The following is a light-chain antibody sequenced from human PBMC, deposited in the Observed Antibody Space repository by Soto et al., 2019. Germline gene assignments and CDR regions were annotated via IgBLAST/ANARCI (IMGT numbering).Light chain of an antibody. CDR1: QSVNNN. V-gene: IGKV3-15*01. CDR2: GAS. Sequence: EIILSQSPASLYVSPGERDTLSCRASQSVNNNLAWYQQKPGQAPRLLIYGASTRATGIPGKFRGSGSGTEFTLTVTSLQSEDFAVYFCQQYNNLPPDTFCQGIKLEIK. CDR3: QQYNNLPPDT. J-gene: IGKJ2*01.